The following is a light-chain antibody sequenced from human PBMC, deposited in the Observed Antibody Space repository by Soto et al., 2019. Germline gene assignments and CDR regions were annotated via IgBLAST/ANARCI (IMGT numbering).Light chain of an antibody. CDR1: QSLLHSNGYNY. Sequence: DIVMTQSPLSLPVTPGEPASISCRSSQSLLHSNGYNYLDWYLQKPGQSPQLLVYLAYNRASGVPDRFSGRGSCTDFTLKISRVEAEDVGVYYCMQALQTPRTFGQGTKVEIK. CDR3: MQALQTPRT. V-gene: IGKV2-28*01. J-gene: IGKJ1*01. CDR2: LAY.